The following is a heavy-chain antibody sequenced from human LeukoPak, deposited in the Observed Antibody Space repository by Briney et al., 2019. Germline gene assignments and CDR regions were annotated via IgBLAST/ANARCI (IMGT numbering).Heavy chain of an antibody. V-gene: IGHV3-74*01. CDR3: ARVQRSSSGWYEAGLDY. Sequence: GGSLRLSCAASLFTFSSYWMYWVRQAPGKGLVWVSHINSDGSITSYADSVKGRFTISRDNAKNTLYLQMNSLIAEDTAVYYCARVQRSSSGWYEAGLDYWGQGTLVTVSS. CDR1: LFTFSSYW. CDR2: INSDGSIT. J-gene: IGHJ4*02. D-gene: IGHD6-19*01.